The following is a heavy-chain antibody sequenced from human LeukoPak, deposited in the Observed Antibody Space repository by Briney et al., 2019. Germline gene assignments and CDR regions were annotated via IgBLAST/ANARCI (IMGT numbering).Heavy chain of an antibody. CDR1: GFTFSSYA. J-gene: IGHJ4*02. V-gene: IGHV3-30-3*01. CDR3: AKDLNWAIFLTTGATPPFDY. CDR2: VSYDGSDK. Sequence: SGGSLRLSCAASGFTFSSYAIHWVRQAPGKGLEWVAVVSYDGSDKYYADSVKGRFTISRDNSKNTLYLQMNSLRAEDTAVYYCAKDLNWAIFLTTGATPPFDYWGQGTLVTVSS. D-gene: IGHD7-27*01.